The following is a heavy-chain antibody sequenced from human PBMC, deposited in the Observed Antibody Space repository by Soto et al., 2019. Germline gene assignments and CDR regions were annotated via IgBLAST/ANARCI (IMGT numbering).Heavy chain of an antibody. CDR1: GGSISSSSNH. V-gene: IGHV4-39*01. Sequence: PSETLSLTCTVSGGSISSSSNHWGLIRQPPGKGLEWIGNIYYSENTYYNPSLKSRVTISVDTSKNQFSLRLASVTAADTAVYYCATHPPYGPLDHWGQGTLVTVSS. CDR3: ATHPPYGPLDH. CDR2: IYYSENT. J-gene: IGHJ4*02. D-gene: IGHD4-17*01.